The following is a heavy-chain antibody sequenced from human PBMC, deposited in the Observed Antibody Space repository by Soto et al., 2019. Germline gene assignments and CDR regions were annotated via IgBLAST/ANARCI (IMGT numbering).Heavy chain of an antibody. CDR1: GFTFSSYW. V-gene: IGHV3-7*01. J-gene: IGHJ4*02. D-gene: IGHD1-26*01. CDR2: IKQDGSEK. CDR3: ARANSEPRHYFDY. Sequence: GGSLRLSCAASGFTFSSYWMSWVRQAPGKGLEWVANIKQDGSEKYYVDSVKGRFTISRDNAKNSLYLQMNSLRAEDTAVYYCARANSEPRHYFDYWGQGTLVTVSS.